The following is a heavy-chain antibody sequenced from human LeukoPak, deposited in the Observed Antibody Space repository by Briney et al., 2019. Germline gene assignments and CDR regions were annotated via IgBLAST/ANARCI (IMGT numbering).Heavy chain of an antibody. Sequence: SETLSLTCGVDGGSFSGYYWNWIRQPPGKGLEWIGEINHSGSTNYNPSLKSRVTISVDTSKNQFSLKLSSVTAADTAVYYCARQKSLLWFGESGTNFDYWGQGTLVTVSS. V-gene: IGHV4-34*01. J-gene: IGHJ4*02. CDR3: ARQKSLLWFGESGTNFDY. CDR1: GGSFSGYY. CDR2: INHSGST. D-gene: IGHD3-10*01.